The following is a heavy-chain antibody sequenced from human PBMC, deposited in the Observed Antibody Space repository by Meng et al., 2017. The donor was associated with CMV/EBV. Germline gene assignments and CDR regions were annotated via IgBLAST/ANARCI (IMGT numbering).Heavy chain of an antibody. J-gene: IGHJ5*02. CDR2: ISSSDGAIK. CDR3: ARAPRTGLEWLLLSSRWFDP. D-gene: IGHD3-3*01. Sequence: GGSLRLSCVASGFTFSGYAMHWVRQAPGKGLDWVAVISSSDGAIKYYADSVKGRFTISRDNSKNTLYLQMNSLRAEDTAVYYCARAPRTGLEWLLLSSRWFDPWGQGTLVTVSS. V-gene: IGHV3-30-3*01. CDR1: GFTFSGYA.